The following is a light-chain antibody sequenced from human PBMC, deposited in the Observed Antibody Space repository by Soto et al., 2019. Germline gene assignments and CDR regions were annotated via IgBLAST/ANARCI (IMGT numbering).Light chain of an antibody. J-gene: IGLJ1*01. CDR1: SSDVGGYNY. Sequence: QSALTQPPSASGSPGQSVTISCTGTSSDVGGYNYVSWYQHHPGKAPKLMIYEVTKRPSGVPDRFSGSKSGNTASLTVSGLLAEVEADYYCASYAGSNKVFGTGTKVTVL. CDR2: EVT. V-gene: IGLV2-8*01. CDR3: ASYAGSNKV.